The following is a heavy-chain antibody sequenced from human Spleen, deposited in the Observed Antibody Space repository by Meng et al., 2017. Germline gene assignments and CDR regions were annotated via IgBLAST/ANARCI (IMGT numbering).Heavy chain of an antibody. V-gene: IGHV4-59*12. J-gene: IGHJ4*02. CDR1: DDSISSYY. D-gene: IGHD2-15*01. CDR2: IYHNGDT. CDR3: ARFYCGGGSCYAYFDY. Sequence: SETLSLTCTVSDDSISSYYWNWIRQPPGKGLEWIGFIYHNGDTNYNPSLKSRVTISVDTSKNQFSLNLNSVTAADTAVYYCARFYCGGGSCYAYFDYWGQGTLVTVSS.